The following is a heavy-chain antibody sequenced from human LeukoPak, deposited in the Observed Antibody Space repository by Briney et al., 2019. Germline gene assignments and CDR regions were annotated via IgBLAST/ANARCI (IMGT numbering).Heavy chain of an antibody. D-gene: IGHD5-18*01. V-gene: IGHV3-49*04. CDR3: TRDLSRGYSYGYSDY. J-gene: IGHJ4*02. Sequence: GGSLRLSCAASGFTFSSYSMNWVRQAPGKGLEWVGFIRSKAYGGTTEYAASVKGRFTISRDDSKSIAYLQMNSLKTEDTAVYYCTRDLSRGYSYGYSDYWGQGTLVTVSS. CDR1: GFTFSSYS. CDR2: IRSKAYGGTT.